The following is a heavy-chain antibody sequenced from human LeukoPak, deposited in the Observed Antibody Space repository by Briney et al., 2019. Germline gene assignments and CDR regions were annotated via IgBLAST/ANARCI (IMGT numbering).Heavy chain of an antibody. J-gene: IGHJ5*02. D-gene: IGHD4-17*01. CDR3: ARDTGTGQSP. Sequence: PGGSLRLSCAASGFTVSSNYMSWVRQAPGKGLEGVSGIYSGGSTYYADSVKGRFTISRDNSKNTLYLQMNSLGAEYTAVYYCARDTGTGQSPWGQGTLVTVSS. CDR1: GFTVSSNY. V-gene: IGHV3-66*02. CDR2: IYSGGST.